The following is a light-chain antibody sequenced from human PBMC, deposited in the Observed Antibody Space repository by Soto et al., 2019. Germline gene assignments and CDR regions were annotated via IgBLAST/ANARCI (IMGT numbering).Light chain of an antibody. CDR2: DAS. J-gene: IGKJ1*01. CDR1: QSVGSS. V-gene: IGKV3-11*01. CDR3: LQRGDWPPLT. Sequence: ESVLTQSPATLSLSPGERATHSCRASQSVGSSLAWYQQKPGQAPRLLIYDASNRATGIPARFSGSGSGTDFTLTISSLESEDFAVYYCLQRGDWPPLTFGQGTKVDIK.